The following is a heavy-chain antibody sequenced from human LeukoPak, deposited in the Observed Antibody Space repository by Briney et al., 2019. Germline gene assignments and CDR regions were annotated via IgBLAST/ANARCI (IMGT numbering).Heavy chain of an antibody. Sequence: ASVKVSCKASGYTFTDYYMHWVRQAPGQGFEWMGWINPNDGDTNYAQKFQGRVTMTRDTSISTAHMEVSRLRSDDTAVYYCVRANFLYCSSATCLFDYWGQGTLVTVSS. J-gene: IGHJ4*02. CDR1: GYTFTDYY. V-gene: IGHV1-2*02. CDR2: INPNDGDT. D-gene: IGHD2-2*01. CDR3: VRANFLYCSSATCLFDY.